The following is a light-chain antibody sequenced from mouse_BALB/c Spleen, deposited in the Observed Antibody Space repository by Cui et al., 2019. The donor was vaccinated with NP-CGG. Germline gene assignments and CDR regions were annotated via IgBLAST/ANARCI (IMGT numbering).Light chain of an antibody. CDR1: TGAVTTNNY. J-gene: IGLJ1*01. Sequence: AVLTQESQLTTSPGETVTLTCRSSTGAVTTNNYANWVQEKPDHLFTGLIGGTNNRAPGVPARFSGSLIGDKAALTITGAQTEDEAIYFCALWYSNHWVFGGGTKLTVL. CDR3: ALWYSNHWV. V-gene: IGLV1*01. CDR2: GTN.